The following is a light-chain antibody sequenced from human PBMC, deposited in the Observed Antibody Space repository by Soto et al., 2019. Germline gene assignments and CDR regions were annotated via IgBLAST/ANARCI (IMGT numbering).Light chain of an antibody. CDR2: GAS. CDR1: QSGSSN. CDR3: QQYTNWLCT. V-gene: IGKV3-15*01. J-gene: IGKJ1*01. Sequence: EIVMTQSPATLSVSPGERATLSCMESQSGSSNLAWYQQKPCQAPRLLIYGASTRATGIPARFSGSGSGTAFTLTISSLQSEDFAVYYCQQYTNWLCTFGQGTKVELQ.